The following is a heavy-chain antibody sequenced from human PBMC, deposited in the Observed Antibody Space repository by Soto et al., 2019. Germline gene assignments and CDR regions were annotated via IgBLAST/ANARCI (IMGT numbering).Heavy chain of an antibody. V-gene: IGHV1-69*12. J-gene: IGHJ6*02. CDR1: GGTFSSYA. CDR2: IIPIFGTA. Sequence: QVQLVQSGAEVKKPGSSVKVSCKASGGTFSSYAISWVRQAPGQGLEWMGGIIPIFGTANYAQKFQGTVTISADESTSTAYMELSSLRSEDTAVYYCASPTTPLYYYYGMDVWGQGTTVPVSS. CDR3: ASPTTPLYYYYGMDV. D-gene: IGHD1-7*01.